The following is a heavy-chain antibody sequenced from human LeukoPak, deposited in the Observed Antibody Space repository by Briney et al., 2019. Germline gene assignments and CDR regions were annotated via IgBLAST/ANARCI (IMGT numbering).Heavy chain of an antibody. Sequence: SETLSLTCTVSGGSISSGDCYWSWIRQPPGKGLEWIGYIYYSGSTYYNPSLKSRVTISVDTSKNQFSLKLSSVTAADTAVYYCRAGDLQEFNFDYWGQGTLVTVSS. CDR1: GGSISSGDCY. J-gene: IGHJ4*02. D-gene: IGHD3-10*01. V-gene: IGHV4-30-4*08. CDR2: IYYSGST. CDR3: RAGDLQEFNFDY.